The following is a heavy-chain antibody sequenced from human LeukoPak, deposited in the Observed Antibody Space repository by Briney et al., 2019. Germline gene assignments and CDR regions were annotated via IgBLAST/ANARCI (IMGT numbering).Heavy chain of an antibody. D-gene: IGHD1-14*01. Sequence: SGGSLRLSCAASGFTFSSYSMNWVRQAPGKGLEWVSLISGDGGSTYYADSVKGRFTISRDNSKNSLYLQMNSLRTEDTALYYCAKDITGSDYWGQGTLVTVSS. J-gene: IGHJ4*02. CDR3: AKDITGSDY. CDR1: GFTFSSYS. V-gene: IGHV3-43*02. CDR2: ISGDGGST.